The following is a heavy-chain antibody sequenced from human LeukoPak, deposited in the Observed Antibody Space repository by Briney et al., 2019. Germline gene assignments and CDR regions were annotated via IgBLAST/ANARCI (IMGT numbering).Heavy chain of an antibody. V-gene: IGHV3-49*04. Sequence: GGSLRLSCAASGFTFSSYEMNWVRQAPGKGLEWVGFIRSKAYGGTTEYAASVKGRFTISSDDSKSIAYLQMNSLKTEDTAVYYCTRSGELRYYYYYMDVWGKGTTVTVSS. J-gene: IGHJ6*03. CDR3: TRSGELRYYYYYMDV. D-gene: IGHD7-27*01. CDR2: IRSKAYGGTT. CDR1: GFTFSSYE.